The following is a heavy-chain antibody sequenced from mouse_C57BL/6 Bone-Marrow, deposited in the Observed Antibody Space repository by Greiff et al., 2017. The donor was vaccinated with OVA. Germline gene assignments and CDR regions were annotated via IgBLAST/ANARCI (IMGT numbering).Heavy chain of an antibody. CDR1: GFTFSSYT. D-gene: IGHD1-1*01. Sequence: DVMLVESGGGLVKPGGSLKLSCAASGFTFSSYTMSWVRQTPEKRLEWVATISGGGGNTYYPDSVKGRFTISRDNAKNTLYLQMSSLRSDDTALSYCARLISYYGGSPWYFAVWGPGPTVPVSS. J-gene: IGHJ1*01. V-gene: IGHV5-9*01. CDR3: ARLISYYGGSPWYFAV. CDR2: ISGGGGNT.